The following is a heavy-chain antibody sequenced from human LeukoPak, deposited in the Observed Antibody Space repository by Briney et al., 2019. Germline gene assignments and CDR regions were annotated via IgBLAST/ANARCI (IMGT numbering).Heavy chain of an antibody. J-gene: IGHJ6*03. D-gene: IGHD1-1*01. V-gene: IGHV4-59*01. CDR1: GASFSTSY. CDR2: VFDSGRT. CDR3: ARLYQQSKWKYYYYYMDV. Sequence: SETLSLTCSVSGASFSTSYWSWIRQPPRGGLEWSGYVFDSGRTNYYPPLHSRGTISVDNSTQQFSLRLSSVTAADTAVYYCARLYQQSKWKYYYYYMDVWGKGTAVTVSS.